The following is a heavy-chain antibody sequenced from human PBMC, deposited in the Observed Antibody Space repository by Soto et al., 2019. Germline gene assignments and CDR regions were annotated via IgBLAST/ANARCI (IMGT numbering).Heavy chain of an antibody. CDR2: INAGNGKT. CDR3: ARGNSGAFDI. J-gene: IGHJ3*02. V-gene: IGHV1-3*01. CDR1: GYTFTNYA. Sequence: GASVKVSCKASGYTFTNYAIHWVRQAPGQRLEWMGWINAGNGKTKYSQRFQGRLTIIRDTSASTAYMELSSLRSEDTAIYYCARGNSGAFDIWGQGTMVTVSS. D-gene: IGHD6-19*01.